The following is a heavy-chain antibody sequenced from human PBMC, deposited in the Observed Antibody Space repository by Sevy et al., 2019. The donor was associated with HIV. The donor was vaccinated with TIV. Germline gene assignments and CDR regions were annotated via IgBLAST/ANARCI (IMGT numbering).Heavy chain of an antibody. CDR3: ARGGEYGDYEELNYYYYGMDV. CDR1: GYTFTSYG. CDR2: ISAYNGNT. V-gene: IGHV1-18*01. Sequence: ASVKVSCKASGYTFTSYGISWVRQAPGQGLEWMGWISAYNGNTNYAQKLQGRVTMTTDTSTSTAYMELRSLRSDDTAMYYCARGGEYGDYEELNYYYYGMDVWGQGTTVTVSS. J-gene: IGHJ6*02. D-gene: IGHD4-17*01.